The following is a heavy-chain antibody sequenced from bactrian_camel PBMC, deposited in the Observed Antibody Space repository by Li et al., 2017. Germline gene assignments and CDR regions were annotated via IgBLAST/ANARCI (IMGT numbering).Heavy chain of an antibody. CDR2: ISTGTGNA. D-gene: IGHD6*01. CDR3: AADPTRLVFALVRTCRRPGVGF. J-gene: IGHJ6*01. V-gene: IGHV3S1*01. CDR1: GYTYSNNW. Sequence: QVQLVESGGGSVQAGGSLSLSCAASGYTYSNNWVAWFRQAPGKEREAVAAISTGTGNAYYGNFVKGRFTFSRDNAKNTAYLQMNSLKREDTAVYYCAADPTRLVFALVRTCRRPGVGFWGQGTQVTVS.